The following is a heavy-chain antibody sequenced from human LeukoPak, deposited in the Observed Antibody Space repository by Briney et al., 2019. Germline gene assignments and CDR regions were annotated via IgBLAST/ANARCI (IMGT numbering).Heavy chain of an antibody. V-gene: IGHV3-30-3*01. CDR3: AREYGDY. CDR2: ISYDGSNK. D-gene: IGHD4-17*01. J-gene: IGHJ4*02. CDR1: GFTFSSYA. Sequence: PGGSLRLSCAASGFTFSSYAVHRVRQAPGKGLEWVAVISYDGSNKYYADSVKGRFTISRDNSKNTLYLQMNSLRAEDTAVYYCAREYGDYWGQGTLVTVSS.